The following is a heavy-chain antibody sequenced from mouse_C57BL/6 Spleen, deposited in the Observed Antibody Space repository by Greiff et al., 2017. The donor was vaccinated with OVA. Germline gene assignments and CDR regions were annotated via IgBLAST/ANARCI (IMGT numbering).Heavy chain of an antibody. D-gene: IGHD1-1*01. Sequence: QVQLQQSGAELVRPGTSVKVSCKASGYAFTNYLIEWVKQRPGQGLEWIGVINPGSGGTNYNEKFKGKATLTADKSSSTAYMQLSSLTSEDSAVYFCARNLDYYGSSFDYWGQGTTLTVSS. CDR2: INPGSGGT. V-gene: IGHV1-54*01. CDR1: GYAFTNYL. CDR3: ARNLDYYGSSFDY. J-gene: IGHJ2*01.